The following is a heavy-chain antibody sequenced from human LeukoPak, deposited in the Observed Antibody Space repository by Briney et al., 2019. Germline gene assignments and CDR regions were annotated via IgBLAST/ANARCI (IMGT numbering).Heavy chain of an antibody. J-gene: IGHJ4*02. D-gene: IGHD3-10*01. V-gene: IGHV3-23*01. CDR1: GFTFSSYA. CDR2: IRGSGGSK. CDR3: AKGSMVRGVFDY. Sequence: PGGSLRLSCAASGFTFSSYAMIWFRQAPGKGLEWVSAIRGSGGSKYYADSVKGRFTISRNNSKNTLYLQMNSLRAEDTAVYYCAKGSMVRGVFDYWGQGTLVTVSS.